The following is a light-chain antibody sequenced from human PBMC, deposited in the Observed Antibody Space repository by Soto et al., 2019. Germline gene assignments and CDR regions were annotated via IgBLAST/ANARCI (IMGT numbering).Light chain of an antibody. CDR1: QRVSSDS. Sequence: EIVLTQSPDTLSLSPVERATLSCRASQRVSSDSLAWYQQQPGQAPRLLIYSTSNRATGIPDRFSGSGPGTDFTLTIRRLEPEDFALYYCQQYGRSQTFGQGTKVDIK. V-gene: IGKV3-20*01. J-gene: IGKJ1*01. CDR2: STS. CDR3: QQYGRSQT.